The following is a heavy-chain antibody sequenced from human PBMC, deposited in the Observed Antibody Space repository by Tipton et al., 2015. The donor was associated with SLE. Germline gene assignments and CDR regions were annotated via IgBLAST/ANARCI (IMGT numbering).Heavy chain of an antibody. CDR1: GGSISSSSYY. J-gene: IGHJ4*02. CDR3: ARQDLGRAATLTFDI. Sequence: TLSLTCTVSGGSISSSSYYWAWIRPPRGKRLEWIGSVFDTGYTAYHPSLEGRMSISVDTSNNEFSLKLSSVTAADTAVYFCARQDLGRAATLTFDIWGLGTLVTVSS. CDR2: VFDTGYT. D-gene: IGHD6-25*01. V-gene: IGHV4-39*01.